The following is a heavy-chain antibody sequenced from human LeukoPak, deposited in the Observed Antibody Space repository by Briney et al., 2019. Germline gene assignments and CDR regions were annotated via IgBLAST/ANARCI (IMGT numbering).Heavy chain of an antibody. CDR2: ISAYGNP. D-gene: IGHD5-12*01. CDR3: ARGFVAPGPDY. J-gene: IGHJ4*02. Sequence: ASVKVSCKASLYTFNNYDIHWVRQAPGQGLECMGWISAYGNPNSAEKLMGRVTMTTDTSTSTAYMELRSLKSDDTAVYYCARGFVAPGPDYWGQGTLVTVSS. CDR1: LYTFNNYD. V-gene: IGHV1-18*01.